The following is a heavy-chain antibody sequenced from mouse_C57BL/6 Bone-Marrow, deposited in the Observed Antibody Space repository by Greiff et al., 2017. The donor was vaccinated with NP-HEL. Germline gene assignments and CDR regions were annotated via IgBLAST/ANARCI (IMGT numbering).Heavy chain of an antibody. CDR3: AREGSIYYYGSSPFAY. Sequence: QVQLKESGAELVRPGTSVKVSCKASGYAFTNYLIEWVKQRPGQGLEWIGVINPGSGGTNYNEKFKGKATLTADKSSSTAYMQLSSLTSEDSAVYFCAREGSIYYYGSSPFAYWGQGTLVTVSA. V-gene: IGHV1-54*01. D-gene: IGHD1-1*01. CDR1: GYAFTNYL. CDR2: INPGSGGT. J-gene: IGHJ3*01.